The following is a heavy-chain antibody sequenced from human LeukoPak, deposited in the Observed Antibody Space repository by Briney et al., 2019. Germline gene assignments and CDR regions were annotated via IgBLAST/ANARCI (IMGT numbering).Heavy chain of an antibody. Sequence: PGRSLRLSCAASGFTFSSYGMHWVRQAPGKGLEWVAVISYDGSNKYYADSVKGRFTISRDNSKNTLYLQMNSLRAEDTAVYYCAIILGATVDGMDVWGQGTTVTVSS. V-gene: IGHV3-30*03. CDR3: AIILGATVDGMDV. CDR1: GFTFSSYG. CDR2: ISYDGSNK. D-gene: IGHD1-26*01. J-gene: IGHJ6*02.